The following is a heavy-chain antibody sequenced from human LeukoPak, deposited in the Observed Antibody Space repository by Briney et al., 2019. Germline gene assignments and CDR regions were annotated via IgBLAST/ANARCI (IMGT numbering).Heavy chain of an antibody. Sequence: ASVTVSCKASGYTFTEYYLNWMRQAPGQGLEWMGWISPYSGATHYAQIFQGRVTMTRDTSISTAYMEVSSLRSDGSAAYFCARSLTTATWDYWGQGTLVTVSS. CDR2: ISPYSGAT. J-gene: IGHJ4*02. CDR3: ARSLTTATWDY. D-gene: IGHD4-17*01. V-gene: IGHV1-2*02. CDR1: GYTFTEYY.